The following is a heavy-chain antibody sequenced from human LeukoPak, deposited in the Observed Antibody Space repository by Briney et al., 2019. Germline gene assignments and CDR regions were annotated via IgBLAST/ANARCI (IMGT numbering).Heavy chain of an antibody. D-gene: IGHD2-15*01. J-gene: IGHJ6*03. CDR3: ARHSYYYYYYMDV. V-gene: IGHV3-7*01. CDR2: IKQDGSEK. Sequence: SGGSLRLSCAASGFTFSSYWMSWVRQAPGKGLEWVANIKQDGSEKYYVDSVKGRFTISRDNAKNSLYLQMNSLRAEDTAVYYCARHSYYYYYYMDVWGKGTTVTVSS. CDR1: GFTFSSYW.